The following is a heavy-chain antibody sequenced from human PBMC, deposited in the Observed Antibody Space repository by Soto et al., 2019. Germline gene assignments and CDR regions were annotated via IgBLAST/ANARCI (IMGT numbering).Heavy chain of an antibody. J-gene: IGHJ6*02. Sequence: LETLSLTCAVYGGSFSGYYWSWIRQPPGKGLEWIEEINHSGSTNYNPSLKSRVTISVDTSKNQFSLKLSSVTAADTAVYYCARAFRITIFGVAQYYGMDVWGQGTTVTVSS. V-gene: IGHV4-34*01. CDR1: GGSFSGYY. D-gene: IGHD3-3*01. CDR3: ARAFRITIFGVAQYYGMDV. CDR2: INHSGST.